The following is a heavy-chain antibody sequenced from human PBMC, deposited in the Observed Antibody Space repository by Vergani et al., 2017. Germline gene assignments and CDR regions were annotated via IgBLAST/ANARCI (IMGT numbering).Heavy chain of an antibody. CDR3: ARVVAATPIYYYYYGMDV. J-gene: IGHJ6*02. CDR2: IYTSGST. D-gene: IGHD2-15*01. Sequence: QVQLQQWGAGLLKPSETLSLTCAVYGGSFSGYYWSWIRQPAGKGLEWIGRIYTSGSTNYNPSLKSRVTMSVDTSKNQFSLKLSSVTAADTAVYYCARVVAATPIYYYYYGMDVWGQGTTVTVSS. V-gene: IGHV4-59*10. CDR1: GGSFSGYY.